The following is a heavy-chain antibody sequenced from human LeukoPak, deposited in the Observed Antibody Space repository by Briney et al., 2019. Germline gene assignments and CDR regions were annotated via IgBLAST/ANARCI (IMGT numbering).Heavy chain of an antibody. V-gene: IGHV1-69*13. CDR1: GGTFSSYA. Sequence: GASVKVFCEASGGTFSSYAISWVRQAPGQGLEWMGGIVPIFGTANYAQKFQGRVTITADESTSTAYMELSSLRSEDTAVYYCAREDRALDAFDIWGQGTMVTVSS. CDR2: IVPIFGTA. CDR3: AREDRALDAFDI. J-gene: IGHJ3*02.